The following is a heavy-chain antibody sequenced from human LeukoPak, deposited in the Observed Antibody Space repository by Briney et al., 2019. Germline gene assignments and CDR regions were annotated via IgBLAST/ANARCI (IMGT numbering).Heavy chain of an antibody. V-gene: IGHV3-74*01. Sequence: GGSLRLSCAASRFTFSDYWMHWVRQAPGKGLVWVSRINRDGGGTTYADSVKGRFTISRDNAKNTLYLQMNSLRAEDTAVYFCARVAYGDYGVFDYWGQGTLVTVSS. CDR3: ARVAYGDYGVFDY. CDR2: INRDGGGT. J-gene: IGHJ4*02. CDR1: RFTFSDYW. D-gene: IGHD4-17*01.